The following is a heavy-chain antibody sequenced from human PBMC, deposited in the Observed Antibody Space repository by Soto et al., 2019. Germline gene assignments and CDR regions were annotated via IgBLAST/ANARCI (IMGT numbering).Heavy chain of an antibody. J-gene: IGHJ4*02. CDR1: GFTFSSYA. D-gene: IGHD6-19*01. CDR2: ISYDGSNK. V-gene: IGHV3-30-3*01. CDR3: ARDFSAVAGSLTSDY. Sequence: GGSLRLSCAASGFTFSSYAMHWVRQAPGKGLEWVAVISYDGSNKYYADSVKGRFTISRDNSKNTLYLQMNSLRAEDTAVYYCARDFSAVAGSLTSDYWGQGTLVTVSS.